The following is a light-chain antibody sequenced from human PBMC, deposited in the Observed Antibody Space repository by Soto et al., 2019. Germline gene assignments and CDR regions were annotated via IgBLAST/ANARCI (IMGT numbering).Light chain of an antibody. CDR2: DAS. V-gene: IGKV3-20*01. J-gene: IGKJ3*01. Sequence: EIVLTQSPGTLSLSPGERATLSCRASQSVSSSYLAWYQQKPGQAPRLLIYDASRATGIPDWFSGSGSGTDFTLTITRLEPEYVAVYYCQHYGTSSLFGPGTKVDI. CDR1: QSVSSSY. CDR3: QHYGTSSL.